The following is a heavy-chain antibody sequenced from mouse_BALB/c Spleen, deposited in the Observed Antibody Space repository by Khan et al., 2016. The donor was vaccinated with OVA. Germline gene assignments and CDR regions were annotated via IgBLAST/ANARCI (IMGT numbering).Heavy chain of an antibody. Sequence: QVRLQQSGAELARPGASVKMSCKASGYTFTSYTIHWIKKRPGQGLEWIGYINPSNGYTNYNQKFKDKATLTTDKSSTTAYLQLSSLTSDDSAVYYCVRDGAYHRYDGWFAYGGQGTLVTVSA. CDR3: VRDGAYHRYDGWFAY. CDR2: INPSNGYT. CDR1: GYTFTSYT. D-gene: IGHD2-14*01. J-gene: IGHJ3*01. V-gene: IGHV1-4*01.